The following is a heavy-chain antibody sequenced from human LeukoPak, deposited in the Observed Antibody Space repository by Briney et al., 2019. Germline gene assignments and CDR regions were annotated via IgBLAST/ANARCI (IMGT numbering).Heavy chain of an antibody. D-gene: IGHD6-25*01. CDR2: IYNSGST. CDR1: GGSISSNY. V-gene: IGHV4-59*08. Sequence: PSETLSLTCTVSGGSISSNYWSWIRQPPGKGLEWIGYIYNSGSTNYNPSLKSRVIISVDTSKKQFYLKLSSVTAADTAVYYCARHWRLASPPDYWGQGTLVTVSS. CDR3: ARHWRLASPPDY. J-gene: IGHJ4*02.